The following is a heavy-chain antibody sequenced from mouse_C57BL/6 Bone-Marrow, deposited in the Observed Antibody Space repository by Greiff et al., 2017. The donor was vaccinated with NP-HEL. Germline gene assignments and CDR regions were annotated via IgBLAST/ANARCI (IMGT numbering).Heavy chain of an antibody. CDR2: IYPGDGDT. V-gene: IGHV1-82*01. CDR1: GYAFSSSW. Sequence: QVQLKQSGPELVKPGASVKISCKASGYAFSSSWMNWVKQRPGKGLEWIGRIYPGDGDTNYNGKFKGKATLTADKSSSTAYMQLSSLTSEDSAVYFCARNKGGYYFDYWGQGTTLTVSS. J-gene: IGHJ2*01. D-gene: IGHD1-1*02. CDR3: ARNKGGYYFDY.